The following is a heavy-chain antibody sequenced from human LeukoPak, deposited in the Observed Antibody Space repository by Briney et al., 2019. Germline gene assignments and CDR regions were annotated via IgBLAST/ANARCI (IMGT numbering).Heavy chain of an antibody. V-gene: IGHV3-66*01. J-gene: IGHJ5*02. CDR3: ASLRIAARPADWFDP. Sequence: GGSLRLSCAASGFNVSSNYMSWVRQAPGKGLEWVSIIYSGGSTYYADSVKGRFTISRDNSKNTLCLQMNSLRAEDTAVYYCASLRIAARPADWFDPWGQGTLVTVSS. CDR1: GFNVSSNY. CDR2: IYSGGST. D-gene: IGHD6-6*01.